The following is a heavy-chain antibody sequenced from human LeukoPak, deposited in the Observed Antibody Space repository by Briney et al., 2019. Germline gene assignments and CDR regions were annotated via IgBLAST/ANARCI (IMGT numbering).Heavy chain of an antibody. Sequence: SETLSLTCIVSGGSIGSYYWSWVRRTPGKGLEWIGYVYYTGRTNYNPSLKGRVTIFVDTSKNQFSLKLSSVTAADTAVYYCARLTEGWWGQGALVTVSS. J-gene: IGHJ4*02. CDR3: ARLTEGW. CDR1: GGSIGSYY. V-gene: IGHV4-59*08. D-gene: IGHD2-15*01. CDR2: VYYTGRT.